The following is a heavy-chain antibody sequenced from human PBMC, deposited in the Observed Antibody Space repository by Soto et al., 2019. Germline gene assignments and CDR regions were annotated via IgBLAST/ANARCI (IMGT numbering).Heavy chain of an antibody. Sequence: SGPTLVNPTQTLTLTCTFSGFSLSTSGVGVGWIRQPPGKALEWLALIYWNDDKRYSPSLKSRLTITKDTSKNQVVLTMTNMDPVDTATYYCAHSPRYYYDSSGYYRYFDYWGQGTLVTVSS. J-gene: IGHJ4*02. CDR3: AHSPRYYYDSSGYYRYFDY. CDR2: IYWNDDK. CDR1: GFSLSTSGVG. V-gene: IGHV2-5*01. D-gene: IGHD3-22*01.